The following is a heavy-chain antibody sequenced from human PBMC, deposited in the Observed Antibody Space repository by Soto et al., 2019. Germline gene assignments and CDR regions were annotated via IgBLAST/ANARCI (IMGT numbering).Heavy chain of an antibody. CDR1: GYSFTSYW. Sequence: PGESLKISCKGSGYSFTSYWIGWVRQMPGKGREWMGIIYPGDSDTRYSPSFQGQVTISADKSISTAYLQWSSLKASDTAMYYCPSTSRREYYYLGMDVWGQGTTVTDSS. J-gene: IGHJ6*02. CDR3: PSTSRREYYYLGMDV. V-gene: IGHV5-51*01. CDR2: IYPGDSDT.